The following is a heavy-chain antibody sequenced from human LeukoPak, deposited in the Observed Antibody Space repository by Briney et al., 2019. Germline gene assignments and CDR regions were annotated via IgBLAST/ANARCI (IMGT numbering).Heavy chain of an antibody. V-gene: IGHV3-23*01. CDR2: ISGSGMST. CDR1: GLTFNNFA. CDR3: AKNLFKDFEGSAFFRIMDV. J-gene: IGHJ6*03. D-gene: IGHD6-19*01. Sequence: PGGSLRLSCAASGLTFNNFAFFWVRQAPGKGLEWVSDISGSGMSTYYADSVKGRFTISRDNSKNSLFLEMSSLRVEDTATYYCAKNLFKDFEGSAFFRIMDVWGKGTTVTVSS.